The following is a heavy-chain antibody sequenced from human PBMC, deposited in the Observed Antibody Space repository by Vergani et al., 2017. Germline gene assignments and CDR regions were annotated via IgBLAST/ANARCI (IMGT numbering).Heavy chain of an antibody. D-gene: IGHD3-3*01. Sequence: EVQLVESGGGLVKPGGSLRLSCAASGFTFSSYSMNWVRQAPGKGLEWVSSISSSSSYIYYADSVKGRFTISRDNAKNSLYLQMNSLRAEDTAVYYCASWGGNYDFWYYYMDVWGKGTTVTVSS. J-gene: IGHJ6*03. CDR3: ASWGGNYDFWYYYMDV. CDR2: ISSSSSYI. CDR1: GFTFSSYS. V-gene: IGHV3-21*01.